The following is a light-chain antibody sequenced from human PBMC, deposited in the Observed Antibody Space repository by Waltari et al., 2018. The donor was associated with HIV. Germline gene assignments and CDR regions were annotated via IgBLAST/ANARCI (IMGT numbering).Light chain of an antibody. CDR1: QNIKNNY. J-gene: IGKJ2*01. CDR2: DAS. V-gene: IGKV3D-20*01. Sequence: EIVLPQSPATLSLSPGERVTFSCDASQNIKNNYLAWYQQKGGLAPRLLIYDASRRASGIPDRFSGSGSGTDFTLTISRLEPDDFATYYCHQFGSSVSYTFGQGTKLEIK. CDR3: HQFGSSVSYT.